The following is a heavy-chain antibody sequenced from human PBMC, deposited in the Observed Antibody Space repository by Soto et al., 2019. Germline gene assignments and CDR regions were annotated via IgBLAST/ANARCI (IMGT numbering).Heavy chain of an antibody. CDR2: INAGNGNT. D-gene: IGHD6-19*01. CDR1: GYTFTSYY. V-gene: IGHV1-3*01. Sequence: ASVKVSCKASGYTFTSYYMHWVGQAPGQGLEWMGWINAGNGNTKYSQKFQGRVTITRDTSASTAYMELSSLRSEDTAVYYCARALVGIAVAATAYFQHWGQGTLVTVSS. J-gene: IGHJ1*01. CDR3: ARALVGIAVAATAYFQH.